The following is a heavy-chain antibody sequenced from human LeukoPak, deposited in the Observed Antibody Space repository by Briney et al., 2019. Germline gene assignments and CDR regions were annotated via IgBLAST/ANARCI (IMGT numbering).Heavy chain of an antibody. CDR2: IKEDGSVK. Sequence: GGSLRLSCAVSGFTFSTFWMSWVRQAPGKGLERVANIKEDGSVKYYLDSVKGRFTISRDNAKSSLYLQMNSLRAEDTAVYYCARARPFGSGRNWFDPWGQGALVTVSS. J-gene: IGHJ5*02. D-gene: IGHD3-10*01. CDR3: ARARPFGSGRNWFDP. CDR1: GFTFSTFW. V-gene: IGHV3-7*01.